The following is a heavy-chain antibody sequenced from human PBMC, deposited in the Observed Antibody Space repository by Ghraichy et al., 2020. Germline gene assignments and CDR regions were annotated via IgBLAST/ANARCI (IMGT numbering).Heavy chain of an antibody. CDR2: INPNSGGT. CDR1: GYTFTGYY. V-gene: IGHV1-2*02. J-gene: IGHJ4*02. D-gene: IGHD2-15*01. Sequence: VKVSCKASGYTFTGYYIHWVRQAPGQGFEWMGWINPNSGGTNYAQKFQGRVTMTRDTSISTAYMELSRLTSDDTAMYYCARSDSGGWADYWGQGALVAVSS. CDR3: ARSDSGGWADY.